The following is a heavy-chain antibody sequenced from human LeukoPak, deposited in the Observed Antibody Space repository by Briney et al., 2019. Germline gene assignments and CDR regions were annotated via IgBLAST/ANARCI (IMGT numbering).Heavy chain of an antibody. CDR3: ARRLTQYDCFDP. CDR1: GDSFSSNSVT. V-gene: IGHV6-1*01. CDR2: TYYRSTWYN. Sequence: SQTLSLTCAISGDSFSSNSVTWNWIRQSPSRGLEWLGRTYYRSTWYNDYAVSVRGRIAVNPDTSKNQFSLHLNSVTPEDTAVYYCARRLTQYDCFDPWGQGILVTVSS. D-gene: IGHD2-2*01. J-gene: IGHJ5*02.